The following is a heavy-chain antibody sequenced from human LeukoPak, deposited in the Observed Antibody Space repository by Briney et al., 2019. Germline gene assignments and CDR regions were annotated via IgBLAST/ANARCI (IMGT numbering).Heavy chain of an antibody. V-gene: IGHV3-21*01. J-gene: IGHJ4*02. CDR1: GFTFSNYY. CDR2: ISSGSSYI. Sequence: GGSLRLSCAASGFTFSNYYMNWVRQAPGKGLEWASSISSGSSYIYYADSLKGRFTISRDNAKNSLYLQMNSLRAEDTAVYYCATGVRGYNSALDYWGQGTQVTVSP. D-gene: IGHD6-19*01. CDR3: ATGVRGYNSALDY.